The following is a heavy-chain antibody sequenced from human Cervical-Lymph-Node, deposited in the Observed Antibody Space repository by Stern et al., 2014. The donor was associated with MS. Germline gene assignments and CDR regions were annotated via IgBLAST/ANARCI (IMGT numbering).Heavy chain of an antibody. CDR2: ISGSSGDT. CDR1: GFTFSSYS. J-gene: IGHJ4*02. Sequence: EVQLKESGGGLVQPGGSLRLSCAASGFTFSSYSMSWVRQAPGKGLEWVSAISGSSGDTYYADSVKGRFTISRDNSKNTLYLQMNSLRVEDTALYYCASPNDYSNYVPFDSWGQGTLVTVSS. CDR3: ASPNDYSNYVPFDS. D-gene: IGHD4-11*01. V-gene: IGHV3-23*01.